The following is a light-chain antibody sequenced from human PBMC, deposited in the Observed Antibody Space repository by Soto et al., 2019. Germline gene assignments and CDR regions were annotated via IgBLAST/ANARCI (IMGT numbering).Light chain of an antibody. Sequence: DIQMTQSPSSLSASVGDRVTITCRASQSISNYLNWYQQKPGKAPNLLIYAASSLQTGVASRFSGSASGTDFTLTISSLQPEDFATYYCQQSYSNPRWTFGQGTKVEIK. CDR3: QQSYSNPRWT. CDR2: AAS. CDR1: QSISNY. J-gene: IGKJ1*01. V-gene: IGKV1-39*01.